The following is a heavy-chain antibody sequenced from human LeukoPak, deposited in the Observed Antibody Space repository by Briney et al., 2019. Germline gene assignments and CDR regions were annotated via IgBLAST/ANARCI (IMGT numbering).Heavy chain of an antibody. J-gene: IGHJ4*02. CDR3: ARDRGGVGAKFDY. Sequence: ASVKVSCKASGYTFTGYYMHWVRQAPGQGLEWMGWINPNSGGTNYAQKFQGRVTMTRDTSISTAYMELSRLRSDDTAMFYCARDRGGVGAKFDYWGQGTLVTVSS. V-gene: IGHV1-2*02. D-gene: IGHD1-26*01. CDR2: INPNSGGT. CDR1: GYTFTGYY.